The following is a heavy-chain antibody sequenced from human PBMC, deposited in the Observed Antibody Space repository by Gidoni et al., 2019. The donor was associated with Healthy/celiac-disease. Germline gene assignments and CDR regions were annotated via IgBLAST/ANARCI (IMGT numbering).Heavy chain of an antibody. D-gene: IGHD4-17*01. J-gene: IGHJ5*02. CDR1: GGSLSSSNW. V-gene: IGHV4-4*02. CDR2: IYHSGST. CDR3: ARVMTTVTTDWFDP. Sequence: QVQLQESGPGLVKPSGPLSLTCAVSGGSLSSSNWWSWVRQPPGKGLEWSGEIYHSGSTNYNPSLKSRVTISVDKSKNQFSLKLSSVTAADTAVYYCARVMTTVTTDWFDPWGQGTLVTVSS.